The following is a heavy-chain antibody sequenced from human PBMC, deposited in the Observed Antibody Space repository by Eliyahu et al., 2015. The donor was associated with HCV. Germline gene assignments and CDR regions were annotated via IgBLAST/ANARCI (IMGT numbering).Heavy chain of an antibody. CDR1: GFTXXXYR. Sequence: EVQLVESGGGLVQPGGXLRLSCVASGFTXXXYRMXWVRXAPGRGREWVARIRNKANSDSTEYAASVRGRFTISRDDSENSLFLQLNSLKTEDTAVYYCARDVERYSWDSWGQGTLVTVSS. D-gene: IGHD4-11*01. CDR3: ARDVERYSWDS. CDR2: IRNKANSDST. J-gene: IGHJ4*02. V-gene: IGHV3-72*01.